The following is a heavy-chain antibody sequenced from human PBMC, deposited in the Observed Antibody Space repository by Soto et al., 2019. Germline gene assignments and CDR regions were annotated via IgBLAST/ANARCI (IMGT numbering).Heavy chain of an antibody. D-gene: IGHD2-8*01. CDR1: GFTFTSSA. CDR3: ALIPYCTNGVCYKKLDY. V-gene: IGHV1-58*01. J-gene: IGHJ4*02. Sequence: SVKVSCKASGFTFTSSAVQWVRQARGQRLEWIGWIVVGSGNTNYAQKFQERVTITRDMSTSTAYMELSSLRSEDTAVYYCALIPYCTNGVCYKKLDYWGQGTLVTVSS. CDR2: IVVGSGNT.